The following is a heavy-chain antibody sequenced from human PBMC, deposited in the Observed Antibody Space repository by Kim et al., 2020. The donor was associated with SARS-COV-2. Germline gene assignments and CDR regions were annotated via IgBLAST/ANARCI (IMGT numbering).Heavy chain of an antibody. V-gene: IGHV1-69*13. J-gene: IGHJ3*02. CDR3: ATRLGLNNAFDI. CDR2: ITPILGTA. CDR1: GGTFSSYA. D-gene: IGHD2-21*02. Sequence: SVKVSCKASGGTFSSYAISWVRQAPGQGLEWMGGITPILGTANYVQKFQGRVTITADESTSTAYMELSSLRSKDTAVYYCATRLGLNNAFDIWGQGTVVTVSS.